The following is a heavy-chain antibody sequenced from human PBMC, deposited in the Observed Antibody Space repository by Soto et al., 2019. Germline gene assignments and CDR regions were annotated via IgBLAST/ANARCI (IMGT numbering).Heavy chain of an antibody. V-gene: IGHV3-74*01. CDR1: GFTFSTYW. D-gene: IGHD6-13*01. CDR2: ITSDGTIT. Sequence: EVQLVESGGGLVQPGGSLRLSCAASGFTFSTYWMHWVRQAPGKGLVWVSHITSDGTITTYADSVKGRFTISRDNAKKTLSLQMDSLRAEDTAVYYCARGAGGFDYWGQGTLVTGSS. CDR3: ARGAGGFDY. J-gene: IGHJ4*02.